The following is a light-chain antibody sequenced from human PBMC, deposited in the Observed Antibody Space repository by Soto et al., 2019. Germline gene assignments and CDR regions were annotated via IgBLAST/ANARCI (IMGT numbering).Light chain of an antibody. V-gene: IGKV1-9*01. CDR3: QQLNRFPRT. J-gene: IGKJ1*01. Sequence: DIQLTQSPSFLSASVGDRVTITCRDSQDISSYLAWYQQRPGKVPRFLTHSASTLQSGVPSRFSATGSGTTVTLTISSLQPEDIATYYCQQLNRFPRTFGQGTKVEV. CDR2: SAS. CDR1: QDISSY.